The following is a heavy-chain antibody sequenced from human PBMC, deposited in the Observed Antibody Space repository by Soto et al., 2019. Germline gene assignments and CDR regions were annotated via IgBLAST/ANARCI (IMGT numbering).Heavy chain of an antibody. Sequence: QVPLQESGPRLVKPSDTLSLTCTVSGGSISSHYWSWVRQPPGKGLEWIGYIYYTGSTYYNPSLMSRVTLSMDTSRNQLLLQLSSVTAADTAVYYCARESAGSGRNNWFDPWGQGTLVTVSS. D-gene: IGHD3-10*01. J-gene: IGHJ5*02. CDR2: IYYTGST. CDR3: ARESAGSGRNNWFDP. CDR1: GGSISSHY. V-gene: IGHV4-59*11.